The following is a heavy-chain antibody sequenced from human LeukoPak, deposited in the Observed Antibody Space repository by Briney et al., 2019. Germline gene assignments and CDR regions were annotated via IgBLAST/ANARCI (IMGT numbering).Heavy chain of an antibody. CDR3: ARAPNYYWFDP. J-gene: IGHJ5*02. Sequence: SETLSLTCSVSGGSISSSSYYWGWIRQPPGKGLEWIGNIYYSGTTYYNPSLKSRVTISVDTSKNHFSLRLSSVTAADTAVYYCARAPNYYWFDPWGQGTLVTVSS. D-gene: IGHD3-10*01. CDR2: IYYSGTT. V-gene: IGHV4-39*07. CDR1: GGSISSSSYY.